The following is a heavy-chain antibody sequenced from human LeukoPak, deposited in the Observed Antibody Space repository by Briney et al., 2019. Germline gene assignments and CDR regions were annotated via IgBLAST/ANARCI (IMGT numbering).Heavy chain of an antibody. CDR2: ISSGSSTI. CDR1: GFTFSSYS. Sequence: GGSLRLSCAASGFTFSSYSMNWVRQAPGKGLEWVSYISSGSSTIYYADSVKGRFTISRDNAKNSLYLQMNSLRAEDTAVYYCARDRRNYYDSSGYYFDYWGQGTLVTVSS. CDR3: ARDRRNYYDSSGYYFDY. D-gene: IGHD3-22*01. J-gene: IGHJ4*02. V-gene: IGHV3-48*01.